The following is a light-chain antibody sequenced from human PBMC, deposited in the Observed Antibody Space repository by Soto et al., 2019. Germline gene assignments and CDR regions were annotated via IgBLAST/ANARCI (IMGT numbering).Light chain of an antibody. Sequence: DIHLTQPPSPLSSLVGARATTTSRTRQAIRKDVGWYQQKPGKDPKRLLYVAARLESGVPSRFSGSGFGTEFTLTISGLQPGDFASYYCLRHNNYPWTFGQGTRVEIK. CDR1: QAIRKD. V-gene: IGKV1-17*01. J-gene: IGKJ1*01. CDR2: VAA. CDR3: LRHNNYPWT.